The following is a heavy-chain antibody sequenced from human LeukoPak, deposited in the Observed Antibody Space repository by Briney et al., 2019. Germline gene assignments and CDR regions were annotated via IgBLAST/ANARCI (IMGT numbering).Heavy chain of an antibody. CDR1: GFTFSSYW. D-gene: IGHD6-13*01. CDR2: IKQDGSEK. V-gene: IGHV3-7*01. J-gene: IGHJ4*02. Sequence: GGSLRLSCAASGFTFSSYWMSWVRQAPGKGLEWVANIKQDGSEKYYVDSVKGRFTISRDNAKNSLYLQMNSLRAEDTAVYYCARARGYSSSRYAPPENWDYWGQGTLVTVSS. CDR3: ARARGYSSSRYAPPENWDY.